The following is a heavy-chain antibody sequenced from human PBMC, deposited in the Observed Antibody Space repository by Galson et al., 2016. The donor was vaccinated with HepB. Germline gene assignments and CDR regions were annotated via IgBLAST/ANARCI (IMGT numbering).Heavy chain of an antibody. Sequence: SLRLSCAASGFTFSDYYMSWIRQAPGKGLEWISYISSSGSTIFYADSVKGRFTISRDNAKNSLYLQMNNLRAEDTAVYYCARVPQGAWLLGECWFDPWGQGTLVTVSS. CDR1: GFTFSDYY. D-gene: IGHD3-16*01. CDR3: ARVPQGAWLLGECWFDP. CDR2: ISSSGSTI. J-gene: IGHJ5*02. V-gene: IGHV3-11*01.